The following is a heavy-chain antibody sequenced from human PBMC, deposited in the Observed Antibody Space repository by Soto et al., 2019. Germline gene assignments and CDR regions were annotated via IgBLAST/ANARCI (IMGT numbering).Heavy chain of an antibody. V-gene: IGHV1-46*01. Sequence: GASVKVSCKASGYTFTSYYMHWVRQAPGQGLEWMGIINPSGGSTNYAQNFQGRVTMTTDTSTSTAYMELRSLRSDDTAVYYCARGGTPIDDWGQGTLVTVSS. CDR1: GYTFTSYY. J-gene: IGHJ4*02. CDR2: INPSGGST. D-gene: IGHD2-15*01. CDR3: ARGGTPIDD.